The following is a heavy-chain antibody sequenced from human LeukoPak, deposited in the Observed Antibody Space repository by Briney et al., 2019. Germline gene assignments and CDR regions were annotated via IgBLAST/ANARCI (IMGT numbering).Heavy chain of an antibody. CDR1: GGSISSSN. V-gene: IGHV3-23*01. Sequence: ETLSLTCAVSGGSISSSNWWSWVRQPPGKGLEWVSGIRAGGDNTYYADSVKGRFTISRDNSKNTLYLQMNSLRAEDTAVYYCAKGMVRGVILKGFDYWGQGTLVTVSS. CDR3: AKGMVRGVILKGFDY. D-gene: IGHD3-10*01. J-gene: IGHJ4*02. CDR2: IRAGGDNT.